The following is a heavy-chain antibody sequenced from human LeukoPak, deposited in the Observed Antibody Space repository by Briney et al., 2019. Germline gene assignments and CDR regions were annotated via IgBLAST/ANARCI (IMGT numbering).Heavy chain of an antibody. Sequence: GGSLRLSCAASGFTFSSYGMTWVRQAPGKGLEWVSGISGSGGNTYYADSVKGRFTISRDNSKNMLYLQMNSLRAEDTAVYYCAKEGYLYGMDVWGQGTTVTVSS. CDR3: AKEGYLYGMDV. CDR1: GFTFSSYG. D-gene: IGHD5-18*01. V-gene: IGHV3-23*01. CDR2: ISGSGGNT. J-gene: IGHJ6*02.